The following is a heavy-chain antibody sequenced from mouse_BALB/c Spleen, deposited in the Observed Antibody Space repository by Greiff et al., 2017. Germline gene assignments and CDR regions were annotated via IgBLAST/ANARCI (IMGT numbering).Heavy chain of an antibody. D-gene: IGHD1-1*01. CDR1: GFTFSSYA. V-gene: IGHV5-6-5*01. CDR2: ISSGGST. J-gene: IGHJ2*01. Sequence: DVMLVESGGGLVKPGGSLKLSCAASGFTFSSYAMSWVRQTPEKRLEWVASISSGGSTYYPDSVKGRFTISRDNARNILYLQMSSLRSEDTAMYYCARGLGDYYGSSSYFDYWGQGTTLTVSS. CDR3: ARGLGDYYGSSSYFDY.